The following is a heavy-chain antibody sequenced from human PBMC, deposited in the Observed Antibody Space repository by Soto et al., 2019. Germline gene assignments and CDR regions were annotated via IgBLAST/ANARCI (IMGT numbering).Heavy chain of an antibody. J-gene: IGHJ4*02. D-gene: IGHD2-15*01. CDR3: ARTHAGWWYDF. Sequence: QVQLQESGPGLVRPSETLSLTCTVSGDSIISGDYWWSWVRQSPRKDLEWIGYISHSGITYYSPSLRSPVTLSVDTSKNQFSVKMTSVTASDTALYYRARTHAGWWYDFWGQGTLVTVSS. CDR1: GDSIISGDYW. CDR2: ISHSGIT. V-gene: IGHV4-30-4*01.